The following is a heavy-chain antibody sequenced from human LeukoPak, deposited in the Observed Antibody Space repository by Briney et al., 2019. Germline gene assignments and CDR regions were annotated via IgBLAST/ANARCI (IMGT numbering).Heavy chain of an antibody. V-gene: IGHV3-15*01. D-gene: IGHD2-2*01. CDR2: IKSKTDGGTT. Sequence: SGGSLRLSCAASGFTFSNAWMSWVRQAPGKGLEWVGRIKSKTDGGTTDYAAPVKGRFTISRDDSKNTLYLQMNSLKTEDTAVYYCTTWPAAHLTFDYWGQGTLVTVSS. CDR3: TTWPAAHLTFDY. J-gene: IGHJ4*02. CDR1: GFTFSNAW.